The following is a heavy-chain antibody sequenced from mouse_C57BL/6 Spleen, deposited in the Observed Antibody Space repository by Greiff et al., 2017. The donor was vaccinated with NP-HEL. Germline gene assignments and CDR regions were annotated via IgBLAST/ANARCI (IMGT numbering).Heavy chain of an antibody. CDR1: GYSITSGYY. Sequence: EVQLQESGPGLVKPSQSLSLTCSVTGYSITSGYYWNWIRQFPGNKLEWMGYISYDGSNNYNPSLKNRISITRDTSKNQFFLKLNSVTTEDTATYYCASRDGSSLYYAMDYWGQGTSVTVSS. CDR3: ASRDGSSLYYAMDY. V-gene: IGHV3-6*01. CDR2: ISYDGSN. J-gene: IGHJ4*01. D-gene: IGHD1-1*01.